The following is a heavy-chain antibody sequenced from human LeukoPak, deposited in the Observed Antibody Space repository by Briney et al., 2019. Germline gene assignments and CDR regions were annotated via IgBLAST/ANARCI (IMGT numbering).Heavy chain of an antibody. CDR2: IYTSGST. D-gene: IGHD3-10*01. J-gene: IGHJ5*02. Sequence: SETLSLTCTVSGGSISSYYWSWIRQPAGKGLEWIGRIYTSGSTNYNPSLKSRVTMSVDTSKNQFSLKLSSVTAADTAVYYCARERTLRFGELRGFFDPWGQGTLVTVSS. V-gene: IGHV4-4*07. CDR1: GGSISSYY. CDR3: ARERTLRFGELRGFFDP.